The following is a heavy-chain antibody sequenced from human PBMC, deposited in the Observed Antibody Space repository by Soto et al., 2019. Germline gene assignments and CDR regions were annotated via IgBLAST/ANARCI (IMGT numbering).Heavy chain of an antibody. Sequence: GGSLRLSCAASGFTFSSYGMHWVRQAPGKGLEWVAVIWYDGSNKYYADSVKGRFTISRDNSKNTLYLQMNSLRAEDTAVYYCAREVAGYYYYYYGMDVWGQGTTVTVSS. V-gene: IGHV3-33*01. D-gene: IGHD6-19*01. CDR3: AREVAGYYYYYYGMDV. J-gene: IGHJ6*02. CDR2: IWYDGSNK. CDR1: GFTFSSYG.